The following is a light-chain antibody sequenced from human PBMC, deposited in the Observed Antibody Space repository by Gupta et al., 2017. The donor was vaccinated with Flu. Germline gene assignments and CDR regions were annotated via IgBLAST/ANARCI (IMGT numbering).Light chain of an antibody. V-gene: IGKV1-5*03. J-gene: IGKJ1*01. CDR1: QSISSW. CDR3: QQYNSSPWT. CDR2: KAS. Sequence: DIQMTQSPSTLSASVGDRVTITCRASQSISSWLAWYQQKPGKAPKLLIYKASRVESGVPSRFSGSGSGTEFTLTISSLQPDDFATYYCQQYNSSPWTFGQGTKVEIK.